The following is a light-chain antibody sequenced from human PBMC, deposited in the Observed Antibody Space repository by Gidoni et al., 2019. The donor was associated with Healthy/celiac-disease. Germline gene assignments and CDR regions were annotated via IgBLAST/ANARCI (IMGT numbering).Light chain of an antibody. CDR1: KLGDQY. J-gene: IGLJ1*01. CDR2: QDS. V-gene: IGLV3-1*01. CDR3: QAWDSSTLYV. Sequence: SYELTQPPSVSVSPGQTASITCSGDKLGDQYACWYQQKPGQSPVLVFYQDSKRPSGIPGRFSGSNSGNTATLTISGTQAMDEADYYCQAWDSSTLYVFGTGTKVTVL.